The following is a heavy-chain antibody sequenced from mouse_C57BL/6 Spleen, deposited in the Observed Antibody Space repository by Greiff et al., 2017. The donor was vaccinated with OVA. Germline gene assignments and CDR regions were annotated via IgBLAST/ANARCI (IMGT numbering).Heavy chain of an antibody. Sequence: VKLQEPGAGLVKPGGSLKLSCAASGFTFSSYAMSWVRQTPEKRLEWVANISSGGGYTYYDDNVKGRVTLTVDKARNTLYLQMSSVKSEDTSMYYCTRDWDVWGTGTTVTVSS. CDR2: ISSGGGYT. CDR3: TRDWDV. CDR1: GFTFSSYA. J-gene: IGHJ1*03. V-gene: IGHV5-9-1*02.